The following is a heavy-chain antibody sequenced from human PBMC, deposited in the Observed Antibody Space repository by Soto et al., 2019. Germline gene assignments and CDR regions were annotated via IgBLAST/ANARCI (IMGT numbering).Heavy chain of an antibody. Sequence: EVQLVESGGGWIQPGGSLRFSWAASGFIVRSNYMPWVRQAPGKGLEWVSVIYSSGNIYYPDSVKGRFTTSRDNSQNTFFLQMNSLRAEDTAVYYCARDSGMIRGNYGMDVWGQGTTVIVSS. CDR1: GFIVRSNY. V-gene: IGHV3-53*01. CDR3: ARDSGMIRGNYGMDV. J-gene: IGHJ6*02. CDR2: IYSSGNI. D-gene: IGHD3-10*01.